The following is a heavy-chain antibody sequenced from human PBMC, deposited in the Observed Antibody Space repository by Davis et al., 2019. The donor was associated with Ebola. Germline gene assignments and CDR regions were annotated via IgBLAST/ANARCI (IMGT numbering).Heavy chain of an antibody. CDR2: IKEDGNEN. Sequence: GESLKISCAASGFTFSTSWMRWVRQAPGKGLEWVASIKEDGNENYYVDSVRGRFTISRDNAKNSLYLQMNNLRPEDTAVYYCATSTYLPVYWGQGTLVTVSS. CDR1: GFTFSTSW. J-gene: IGHJ4*02. D-gene: IGHD2/OR15-2a*01. CDR3: ATSTYLPVY. V-gene: IGHV3-7*01.